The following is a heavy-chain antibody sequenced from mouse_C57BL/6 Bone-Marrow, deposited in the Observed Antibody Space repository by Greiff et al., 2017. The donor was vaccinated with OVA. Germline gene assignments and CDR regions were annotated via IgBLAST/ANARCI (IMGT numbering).Heavy chain of an antibody. J-gene: IGHJ1*03. Sequence: QVQLQQSGAELVRPGASVKLSCKASGYNFTDYYINWVKQRPGQGLEWIARIYPGSGNTYYNEKFKGKATLTAEKSSSTAYMQLSSLTSEDSAVYFCARDYYGSSYDWYFDVWGTGTTVTVSS. D-gene: IGHD1-1*01. CDR1: GYNFTDYY. CDR3: ARDYYGSSYDWYFDV. CDR2: IYPGSGNT. V-gene: IGHV1-76*01.